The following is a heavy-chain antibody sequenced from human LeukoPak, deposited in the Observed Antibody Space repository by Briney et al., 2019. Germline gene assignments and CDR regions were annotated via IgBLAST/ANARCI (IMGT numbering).Heavy chain of an antibody. CDR1: GGSISSGGYS. CDR2: IYYSGST. Sequence: PSETLSLTCAVSGGSISSGGYSWSWIRQPPGKGLEWIGYIYYSGSTYYNPSLKSRVTISVDTSKNQFSLKLSSVTAADTAVYYCARGQTGDYYGSGSYFSYFDYWGQGTLVTVSS. J-gene: IGHJ4*02. V-gene: IGHV4-30-4*07. D-gene: IGHD3-10*01. CDR3: ARGQTGDYYGSGSYFSYFDY.